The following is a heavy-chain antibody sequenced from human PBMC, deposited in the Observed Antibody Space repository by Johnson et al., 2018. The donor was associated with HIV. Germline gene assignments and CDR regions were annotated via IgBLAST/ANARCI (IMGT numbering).Heavy chain of an antibody. V-gene: IGHV3-30*04. J-gene: IGHJ3*02. CDR3: ARGSRYTYDDDDVYLLQALDI. CDR1: GFTFSSYA. Sequence: QVQLVESGGGVVQPGRSLRLSCAASGFTFSSYAMHWVRQAPAKGLEWVAVISYDGSDKYYADSVKGRFTVSRDSSKNTLYLQVNSLRAEDAAVYYCARGSRYTYDDDDVYLLQALDIWGQGTMVTVSS. D-gene: IGHD3-16*01. CDR2: ISYDGSDK.